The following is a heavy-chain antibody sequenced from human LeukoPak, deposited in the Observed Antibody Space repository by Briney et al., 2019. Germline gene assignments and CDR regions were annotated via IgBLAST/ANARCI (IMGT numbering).Heavy chain of an antibody. Sequence: PSQTLSLTCTVSGGSISSGSYYWSWIRQPAGKGLEGIGRIYTSGSTNYNPSLKSRVTISVDTSKNQFSLKLSSVTAADTAVYYCARGPMYSGSYYESSWFDPWGQGTLVTVSS. J-gene: IGHJ5*02. D-gene: IGHD1-26*01. CDR1: GGSISSGSYY. CDR2: IYTSGST. V-gene: IGHV4-61*02. CDR3: ARGPMYSGSYYESSWFDP.